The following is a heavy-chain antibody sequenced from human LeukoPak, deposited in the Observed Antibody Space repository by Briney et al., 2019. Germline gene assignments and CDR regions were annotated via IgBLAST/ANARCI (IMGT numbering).Heavy chain of an antibody. Sequence: GGPLRLYCAASGFTFSRFGMQGLRPAPGKGLVWVADISYGGSNKKHVDSVKGRFTISRDNSKNTLYLQMNSLRPEDAAVYYCTKERATETRRLDYWGQGTLVTVS. V-gene: IGHV3-30*18. CDR3: TKERATETRRLDY. CDR1: GFTFSRFG. CDR2: ISYGGSNK. D-gene: IGHD6-25*01. J-gene: IGHJ4*02.